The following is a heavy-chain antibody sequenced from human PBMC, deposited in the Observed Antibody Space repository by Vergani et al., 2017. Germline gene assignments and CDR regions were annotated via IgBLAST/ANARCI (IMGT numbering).Heavy chain of an antibody. CDR3: ARALIYGSGRVVDY. Sequence: QVQLVESGGGVVQPGRSLRLSCAASGFTFNQYGMHWVRQAPGKGLEWVAVTWYDGNNKQYADSVKGRFTISRDNSKSTMYLQMNSLRDEDTGVYYCARALIYGSGRVVDYWGQGTLVTVSS. CDR1: GFTFNQYG. V-gene: IGHV3-33*01. D-gene: IGHD3-10*01. J-gene: IGHJ4*02. CDR2: TWYDGNNK.